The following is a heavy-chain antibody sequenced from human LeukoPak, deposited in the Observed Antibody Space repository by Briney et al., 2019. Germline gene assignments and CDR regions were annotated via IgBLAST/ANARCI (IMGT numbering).Heavy chain of an antibody. CDR1: GYTFTSYA. CDR3: ARDNCGGDCYGYYYYGMDV. J-gene: IGHJ6*02. V-gene: IGHV7-4-1*02. CDR2: INTNTGNP. D-gene: IGHD2-21*02. Sequence: ASVKVSCKASGYTFTSYAMNWVRQAPGQGLEWMGWINTNTGNPTYAQGFTGRFVFSLDTSVSTAYPQISSLKAEDTAVYYCARDNCGGDCYGYYYYGMDVWGQGTTVTVSS.